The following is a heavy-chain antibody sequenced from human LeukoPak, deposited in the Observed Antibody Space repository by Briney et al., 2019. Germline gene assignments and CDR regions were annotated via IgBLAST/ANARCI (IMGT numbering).Heavy chain of an antibody. CDR3: ARDYGYGDYVYFDY. Sequence: SVKLSCNASGGTFSSYANSWVRHAPGQGLEWMGGTIPIFGTANYAQKFQGRVTITADESRSTDYMELSSLRPEDTAVYYCARDYGYGDYVYFDYWGQGTLVTVSS. V-gene: IGHV1-69*13. J-gene: IGHJ4*02. CDR1: GGTFSSYA. CDR2: TIPIFGTA. D-gene: IGHD4-17*01.